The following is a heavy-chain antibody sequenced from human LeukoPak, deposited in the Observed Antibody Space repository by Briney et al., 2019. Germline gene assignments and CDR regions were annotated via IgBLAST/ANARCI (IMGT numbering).Heavy chain of an antibody. J-gene: IGHJ6*03. CDR3: ARVAQKYSSSWDYYYYMDV. V-gene: IGHV1-18*01. D-gene: IGHD6-13*01. CDR1: GGTFSSYA. CDR2: ISAYNGNT. Sequence: ASVKVSCKASGGTFSSYAISWVRQAPGQGLEWMGWISAYNGNTNYAQKLQGRVTMTTDTSTSTAYMELRRLRSDDTAVCYCARVAQKYSSSWDYYYYMDVWGKGTTVTVSS.